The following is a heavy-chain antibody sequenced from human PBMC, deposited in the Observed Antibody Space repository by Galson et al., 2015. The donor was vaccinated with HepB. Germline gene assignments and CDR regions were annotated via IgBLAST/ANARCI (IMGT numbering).Heavy chain of an antibody. V-gene: IGHV1-2*06. CDR2: ISPNRGGT. D-gene: IGHD3-9*01. CDR3: ARGHGDIFSNYFPDYFYHMDV. Sequence: SVKVSCKASGYTFTVYFIHWVRQAPGQRLEWMGRISPNRGGTNYAQKFQGRVTMTRDTSISTVYMELSRLRSDDTAVYYCARGHGDIFSNYFPDYFYHMDVWGKGTTVTVSS. J-gene: IGHJ6*03. CDR1: GYTFTVYF.